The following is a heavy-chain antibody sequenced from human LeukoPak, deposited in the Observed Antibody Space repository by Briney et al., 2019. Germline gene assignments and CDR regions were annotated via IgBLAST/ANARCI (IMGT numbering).Heavy chain of an antibody. J-gene: IGHJ4*02. Sequence: PGRSLRLSCAASGFTFSSYGMHWVRQAPGKGLEWVAVISYDGSNKYYADSVKGRFTISRDNSKNTLYLQMNSLRAEDTAVYYCAKGARYSSQAGYLVDYWGQGTLVTVSS. CDR2: ISYDGSNK. V-gene: IGHV3-30*18. CDR3: AKGARYSSQAGYLVDY. D-gene: IGHD6-19*01. CDR1: GFTFSSYG.